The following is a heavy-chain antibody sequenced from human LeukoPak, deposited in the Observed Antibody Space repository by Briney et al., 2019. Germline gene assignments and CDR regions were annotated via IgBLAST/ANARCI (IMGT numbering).Heavy chain of an antibody. CDR1: GGSISSYY. CDR3: ARVTAAAGTGAFDI. D-gene: IGHD6-13*01. J-gene: IGHJ3*02. CDR2: IYTSGST. V-gene: IGHV4-4*07. Sequence: SETLSLTCTVSGGSISSYYWSWIRQPAGKGLEWIGRIYTSGSTNYNPSLKSRVTMSVDTSKNQFSLKLSSVTAADTAVYYCARVTAAAGTGAFDIWGQGTMVTVSS.